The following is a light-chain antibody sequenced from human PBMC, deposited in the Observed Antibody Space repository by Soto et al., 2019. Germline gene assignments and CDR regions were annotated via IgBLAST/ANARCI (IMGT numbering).Light chain of an antibody. J-gene: IGLJ1*01. Sequence: QSALTQPASVSGSPGQSITISCTGTSSDVGGYNFVSWYQQHPGKAPKLMIYDVTNRPSGVSNRFSGSKSGNTASLTISGLQAEDEADYYCLSYSSSTSPYVLGTATKVTVI. CDR2: DVT. V-gene: IGLV2-14*01. CDR1: SSDVGGYNF. CDR3: LSYSSSTSPYV.